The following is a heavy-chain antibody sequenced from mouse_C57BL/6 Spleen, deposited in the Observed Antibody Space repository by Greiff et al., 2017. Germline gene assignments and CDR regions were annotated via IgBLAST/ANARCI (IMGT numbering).Heavy chain of an antibody. CDR3: ARWTAQVYYAMDY. CDR1: GYTFTGYW. V-gene: IGHV1-64*01. J-gene: IGHJ4*01. CDR2: IHPNSGST. D-gene: IGHD3-2*02. Sequence: QVQLQQSGAELVKPGASVKLSCKASGYTFTGYWMHWVKQRPGQGLEWIGMIHPNSGSTNYNEKFKSKATLTVDKSSITAYMQLSSLTSEDSAVYYCARWTAQVYYAMDYWGQGTSVTVSS.